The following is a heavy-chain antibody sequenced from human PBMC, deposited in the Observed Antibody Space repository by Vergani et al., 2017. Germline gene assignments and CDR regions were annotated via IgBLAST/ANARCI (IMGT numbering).Heavy chain of an antibody. CDR1: GFTFSSYA. D-gene: IGHD6-19*01. Sequence: EVQLLESGGGLVQPGGSLRLSCAASGFTFSSYAMSWVRQAPGKGLEWVSAFSGSSGSTYYADSVKGRFTISRDNSKNTLYLQMNSLRAEGTAVYYCAKYRQHAAVAGGRGNWFDPWGQGTLVTVSS. J-gene: IGHJ5*02. CDR2: FSGSSGST. V-gene: IGHV3-23*01. CDR3: AKYRQHAAVAGGRGNWFDP.